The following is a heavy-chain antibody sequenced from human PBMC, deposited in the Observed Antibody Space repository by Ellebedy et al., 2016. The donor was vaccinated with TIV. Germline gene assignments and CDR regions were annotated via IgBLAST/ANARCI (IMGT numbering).Heavy chain of an antibody. J-gene: IGHJ4*02. V-gene: IGHV1-2*04. CDR2: INPNSGGT. Sequence: AASVKVSCKASGGTFSSYAISWVRQAPGQGLEWMGWINPNSGGTNYAQKFQGWVTMTRDTSISTAYMELSRLRSDDTAVYYCARDANTAMAKYYFDYWGQGTLVTVSS. D-gene: IGHD5-18*01. CDR1: GGTFSSYA. CDR3: ARDANTAMAKYYFDY.